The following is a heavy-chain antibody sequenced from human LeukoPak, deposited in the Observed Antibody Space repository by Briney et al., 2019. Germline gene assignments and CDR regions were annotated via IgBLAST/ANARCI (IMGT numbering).Heavy chain of an antibody. Sequence: ASVKVSCKASGYTFTSYDINWVRQATGQGLEWMGWMNPNSGNTGYAQKFQGRVTMTRNTSISTAYMELSSLRSEDTAVYYCARSQYCSSTSCYTELYYYYGMDVWGQGTTVTVSS. D-gene: IGHD2-2*02. CDR1: GYTFTSYD. CDR3: ARSQYCSSTSCYTELYYYYGMDV. J-gene: IGHJ6*02. CDR2: MNPNSGNT. V-gene: IGHV1-8*01.